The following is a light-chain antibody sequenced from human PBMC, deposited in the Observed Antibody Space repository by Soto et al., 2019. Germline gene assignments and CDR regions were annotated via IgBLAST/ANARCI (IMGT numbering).Light chain of an antibody. CDR1: QSVISY. CDR2: DAF. V-gene: IGKV3-11*01. Sequence: EIVLTQSPATLALSPGERATLSCRASQSVISYLAWYQQKPGQAPRLLLYDAFNRATGIPASFSGSGSGTDFTLTTSSLEPEDFSVYYCQQRSNWPLTFGGGTKVEIK. J-gene: IGKJ4*01. CDR3: QQRSNWPLT.